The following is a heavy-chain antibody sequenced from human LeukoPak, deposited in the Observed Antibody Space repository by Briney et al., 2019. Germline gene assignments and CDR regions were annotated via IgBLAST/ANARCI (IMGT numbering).Heavy chain of an antibody. Sequence: GGSLRLSCAASGFTFSNYAMSWVRQAPGKGLEWVSAISGSGGTTYYADSVKGRFTISRDDSKNTLDLQINSLRAEDTAVYYCAKGVYRDSLGVVDYWGQGTLVTVSS. D-gene: IGHD4-17*01. CDR3: AKGVYRDSLGVVDY. J-gene: IGHJ4*02. V-gene: IGHV3-23*01. CDR1: GFTFSNYA. CDR2: ISGSGGTT.